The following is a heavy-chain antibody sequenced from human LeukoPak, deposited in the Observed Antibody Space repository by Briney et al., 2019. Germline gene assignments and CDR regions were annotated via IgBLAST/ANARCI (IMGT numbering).Heavy chain of an antibody. CDR2: ITGSGGGT. J-gene: IGHJ4*02. CDR3: AKWGDYDVLTGYYDPDY. CDR1: GFTFSNYA. Sequence: GASLRLTCAASGFTFSNYAMSWVRQAPGKGLEWVSAITGSGGGTYYADSVKGRFTISRDNSKNTLYLQMNSLRADDTAVYYCAKWGDYDVLTGYYDPDYWGQGTLVTVSS. V-gene: IGHV3-23*01. D-gene: IGHD3-9*01.